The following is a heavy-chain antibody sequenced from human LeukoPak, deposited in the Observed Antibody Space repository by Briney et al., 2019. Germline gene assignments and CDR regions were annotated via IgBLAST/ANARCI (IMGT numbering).Heavy chain of an antibody. CDR1: GFTFSSYG. CDR3: AKDKVGSSGWCFDY. CDR2: ISYDGSNK. D-gene: IGHD6-19*01. J-gene: IGHJ4*02. Sequence: GRSLRLSCAASGFTFSSYGMHWVRQAPGKGLEWVAVISYDGSNKYYADSVKGRFTISRDNSKNTLYLQMNSLRAEDTAVYYCAKDKVGSSGWCFDYWGQGTLVTVSS. V-gene: IGHV3-30*18.